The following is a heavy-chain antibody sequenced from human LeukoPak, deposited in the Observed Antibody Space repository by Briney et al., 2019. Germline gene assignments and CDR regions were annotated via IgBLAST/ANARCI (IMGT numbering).Heavy chain of an antibody. Sequence: GESLQISCKGSGYSFTSYWIGWVRQLPGKGLEWMGIIYPGDSDTRYSPSFQGQVTISADKSISTAYLQWSSLKASDTAMYYCARHSYYAGSPSLYYYYYMDVWGKGTTVTVSS. CDR1: GYSFTSYW. CDR2: IYPGDSDT. J-gene: IGHJ6*03. D-gene: IGHD6-6*01. V-gene: IGHV5-51*01. CDR3: ARHSYYAGSPSLYYYYYMDV.